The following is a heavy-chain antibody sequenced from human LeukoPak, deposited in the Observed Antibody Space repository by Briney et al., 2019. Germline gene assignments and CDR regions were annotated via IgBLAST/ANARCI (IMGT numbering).Heavy chain of an antibody. J-gene: IGHJ3*02. D-gene: IGHD6-19*01. V-gene: IGHV1-46*01. CDR3: ARGGSGWPGAFDI. CDR2: INPSGGST. CDR1: GYTFSRHY. Sequence: GASVKVSCKTSGYTFSRHYIHWVRQAPGQGLEWMGIINPSGGSTSYAQKFQGRVTMTRDTSTSTVYMELSSLRSEDTAVYYCARGGSGWPGAFDIWGQGTMVTVSS.